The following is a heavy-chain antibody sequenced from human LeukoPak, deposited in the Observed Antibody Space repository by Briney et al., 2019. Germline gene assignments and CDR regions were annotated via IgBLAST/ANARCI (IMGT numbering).Heavy chain of an antibody. D-gene: IGHD3-22*01. J-gene: IGHJ4*02. CDR2: IYWNDDK. CDR1: GFSLSTSGVG. Sequence: SGPTLAKPTQTLTLTCTFSGFSLSTSGVGVGWIRQPPGKALEWLALIYWNDDKRYSPSLKSRLTITKDTSNNQVVLTMTNMDPVDTATYFCAHLIVVATFDYWGQGTLVTVSS. CDR3: AHLIVVATFDY. V-gene: IGHV2-5*01.